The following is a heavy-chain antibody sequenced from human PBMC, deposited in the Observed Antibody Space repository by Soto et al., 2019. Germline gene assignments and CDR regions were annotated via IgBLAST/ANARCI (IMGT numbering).Heavy chain of an antibody. J-gene: IGHJ6*03. Sequence: QVQLVESGGGVVQPGRSLRLSCAASGFTFSSYGTHWVRQAPGKGLEWVAVIWYDGSNKYYADSVKGRFTISRDNSKNTLYLKMNSLRAEDTAVYYCARVGLHLGESLYYYYYMDVWGKGTTVTVSS. CDR1: GFTFSSYG. V-gene: IGHV3-33*01. CDR3: ARVGLHLGESLYYYYYMDV. CDR2: IWYDGSNK. D-gene: IGHD3-16*01.